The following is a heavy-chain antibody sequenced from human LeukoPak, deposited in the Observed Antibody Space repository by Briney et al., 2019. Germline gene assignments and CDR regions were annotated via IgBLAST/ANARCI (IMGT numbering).Heavy chain of an antibody. CDR3: ARRPSYGDYVDAFDI. J-gene: IGHJ3*02. D-gene: IGHD4-17*01. CDR2: IYYSGTT. Sequence: PSETLSLTCTVSGGSISSSSYYWGWIRQPPGKGLECIVSIYYSGTTYYNPSLKSRVTISVDTSKNQFSLKLNSVTAADTAVYYCARRPSYGDYVDAFDIWGQGTMVTVSS. CDR1: GGSISSSSYY. V-gene: IGHV4-39*01.